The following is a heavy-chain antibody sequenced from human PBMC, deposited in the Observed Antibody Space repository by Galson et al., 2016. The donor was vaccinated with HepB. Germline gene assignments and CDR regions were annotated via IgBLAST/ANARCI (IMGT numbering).Heavy chain of an antibody. CDR3: AKDSGAYYYDSSGYRRNAFDI. V-gene: IGHV3-9*01. Sequence: SLRLSCAASGFTLDHYAMHWVRQAPGKGLEWVSGISWNSGSIGYADSVKGRFTISRDNAMNSLSLQMNSLRAGDTALYYCAKDSGAYYYDSSGYRRNAFDIWGQGTMVTVSS. J-gene: IGHJ3*02. D-gene: IGHD3-22*01. CDR2: ISWNSGSI. CDR1: GFTLDHYA.